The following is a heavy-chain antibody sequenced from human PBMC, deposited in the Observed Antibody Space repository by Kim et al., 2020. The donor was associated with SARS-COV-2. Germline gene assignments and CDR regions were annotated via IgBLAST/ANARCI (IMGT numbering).Heavy chain of an antibody. Sequence: ASVKVSCKASGYTFSNYGISWVRQAPGQGLEWMGWINTDAGDTQLAQKFQGRVILTIYTSTSTAYMDLRRLRPDDTAIYYCARDGSGSGIDYWGQGTLVT. CDR3: ARDGSGSGIDY. V-gene: IGHV1-18*01. D-gene: IGHD1-26*01. CDR2: INTDAGDT. CDR1: GYTFSNYG. J-gene: IGHJ4*02.